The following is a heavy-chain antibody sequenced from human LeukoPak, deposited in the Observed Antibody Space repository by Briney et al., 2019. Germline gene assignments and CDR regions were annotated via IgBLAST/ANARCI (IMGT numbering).Heavy chain of an antibody. J-gene: IGHJ4*02. D-gene: IGHD3-16*01. Sequence: GGSLRLSCAASGFTFTNAWMSWVRQAPGKGLEWVSGINWNGGSTGYADSVKGRFTISRDNAKNSLYLQMNSLRAEDTALYYCARVYYDHVMGPTTHFDYWGQGTLVTVPS. V-gene: IGHV3-20*04. CDR2: INWNGGST. CDR1: GFTFTNAW. CDR3: ARVYYDHVMGPTTHFDY.